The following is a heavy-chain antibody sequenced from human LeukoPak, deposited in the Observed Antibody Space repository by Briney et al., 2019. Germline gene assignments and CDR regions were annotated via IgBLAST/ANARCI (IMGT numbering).Heavy chain of an antibody. CDR1: GYTFTSYY. D-gene: IGHD2-2*02. J-gene: IGHJ3*02. CDR3: ARERRHCSSNSCYMGAFDI. V-gene: IGHV1-46*01. CDR2: INPSGGST. Sequence: ASVKVSCKASGYTFTSYYMHWVRQGPGQGLEWMGIINPSGGSTSYAQKFQGRVTMTRDMSTSTVYMELSSLRSEDTAVYYCARERRHCSSNSCYMGAFDIWGQGTMVAVSS.